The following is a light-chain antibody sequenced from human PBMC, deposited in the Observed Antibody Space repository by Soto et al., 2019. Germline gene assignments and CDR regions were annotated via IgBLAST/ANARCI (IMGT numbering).Light chain of an antibody. J-gene: IGKJ4*01. CDR1: QSVDSSY. CDR3: QQANNFPLT. Sequence: EIVLTQSPGTLSLSPGERATLSCRASQSVDSSYLAWYQQKPGQAPRLLIYGASSRATGIPDRFSGSGSGTDFTLTISRLEPEDFATYYCQQANNFPLTFGGGTKVEIK. V-gene: IGKV3-20*01. CDR2: GAS.